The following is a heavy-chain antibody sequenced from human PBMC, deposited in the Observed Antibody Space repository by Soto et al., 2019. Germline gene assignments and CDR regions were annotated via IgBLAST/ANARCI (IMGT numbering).Heavy chain of an antibody. J-gene: IGHJ5*02. CDR1: GGSFSDNS. CDR3: ARTRRDTSFGVVIFGWFDP. D-gene: IGHD3-3*01. Sequence: QVQLQQSGPGLVRPSETLSLTCTVSGGSFSDNSWNWLRQSPGKGLEWIGDVYSSGRTNSNPSFGSRVTMSIDTAKNQFSLKLTSVTAADTAVYYCARTRRDTSFGVVIFGWFDPWGQGARVIVSS. V-gene: IGHV4-59*01. CDR2: VYSSGRT.